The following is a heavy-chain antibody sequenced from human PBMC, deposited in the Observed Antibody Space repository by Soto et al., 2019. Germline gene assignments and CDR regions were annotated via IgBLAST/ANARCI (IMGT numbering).Heavy chain of an antibody. CDR1: GFTFSSYA. V-gene: IGHV3-23*01. J-gene: IGHJ6*02. CDR2: IGESGTPT. CDR3: ARYIPGVRYYGMDV. Sequence: GESLKISCAASGFTFSSYAMKWVRQAPGKGLEWVSLIGESGTPTYYADSVKGRFTISRDNSGNTLFLEMYSLRAEDTAVYYCARYIPGVRYYGMDVWGQGTTVTVSS. D-gene: IGHD2-2*01.